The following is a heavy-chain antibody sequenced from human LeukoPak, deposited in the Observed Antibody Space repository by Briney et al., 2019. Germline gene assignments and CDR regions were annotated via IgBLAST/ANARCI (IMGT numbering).Heavy chain of an antibody. CDR1: GHTFTGYY. CDR3: ARVRVGGTANWFDP. V-gene: IGHV1-2*02. J-gene: IGHJ5*02. D-gene: IGHD1-26*01. Sequence: ASVKVSCKASGHTFTGYYMHWVRQAPGQGLEWMGWINPNSGGTNYAQKFQGRVTMTRDTSISTAYMELSRLRSDDTAVYYCARVRVGGTANWFDPWGQGTLVTVSS. CDR2: INPNSGGT.